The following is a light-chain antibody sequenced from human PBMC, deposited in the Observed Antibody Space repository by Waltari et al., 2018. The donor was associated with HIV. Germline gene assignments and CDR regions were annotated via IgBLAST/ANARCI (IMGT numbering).Light chain of an antibody. V-gene: IGLV1-44*01. J-gene: IGLJ3*02. CDR2: NKD. CDR1: ISDIGSNT. CDR3: ATWDDSLDGPM. Sequence: QSVLTQPPSASGTPGQRVTISCSGSISDIGSNTVNWYQQLPGTAPKLLIYNKDQRPSGVPDRFSASKSGTSASQAISGLLSEDDADYFCATWDDSLDGPMFGGRTKLTVL.